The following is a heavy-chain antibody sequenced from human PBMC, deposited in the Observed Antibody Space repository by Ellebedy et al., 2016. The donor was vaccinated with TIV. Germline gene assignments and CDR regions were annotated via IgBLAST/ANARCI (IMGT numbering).Heavy chain of an antibody. D-gene: IGHD2-15*01. J-gene: IGHJ5*02. CDR3: ARGGTPSDWFDP. CDR2: IYYSGST. Sequence: MPSETLSLTCTVSGGSISSYYWSWIRQHPGKGLEWIGYIYYSGSTYYNPSLKSLVTISVDTSKNQFSLNLSSVTAADTAVYYCARGGTPSDWFDPWGQGTLVTVSS. V-gene: IGHV4-59*06. CDR1: GGSISSYY.